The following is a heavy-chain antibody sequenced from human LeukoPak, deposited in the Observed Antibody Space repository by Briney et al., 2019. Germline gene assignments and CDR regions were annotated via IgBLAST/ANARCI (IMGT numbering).Heavy chain of an antibody. CDR3: ARIRWDGYYFDY. Sequence: SGPTLVNPTQTLTPTCTFSGFSLSTSGMCVSWIRQPPGKALEWLARIDWDDDKYYSTSLKTRLTISKDTSKNQVVLTMTNMDPVDTATYYCARIRWDGYYFDYWGQGTLVTVSS. D-gene: IGHD1-26*01. V-gene: IGHV2-70*11. CDR1: GFSLSTSGMC. CDR2: IDWDDDK. J-gene: IGHJ4*02.